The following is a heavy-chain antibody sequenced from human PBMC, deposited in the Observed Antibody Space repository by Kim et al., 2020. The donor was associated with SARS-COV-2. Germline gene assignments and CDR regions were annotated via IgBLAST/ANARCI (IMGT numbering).Heavy chain of an antibody. D-gene: IGHD6-19*01. V-gene: IGHV3-30*01. J-gene: IGHJ3*02. CDR3: ASLPQQWLVHDAFDI. Sequence: AVKGRFTISRDDSKNTLYLQMNSLRAEDTAVYYCASLPQQWLVHDAFDIWGQGTMVTVSS.